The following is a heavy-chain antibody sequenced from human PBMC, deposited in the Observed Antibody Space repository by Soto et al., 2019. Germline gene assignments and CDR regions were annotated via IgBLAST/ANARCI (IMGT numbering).Heavy chain of an antibody. CDR3: VRASRLSSYYYYYMDV. CDR1: GGSISSGGYY. CDR2: IYYSGST. V-gene: IGHV4-31*03. D-gene: IGHD2-2*01. Sequence: PSETLSLTCTVSGGSISSGGYYWSWIRQHPGKGLEWIGYIYYSGSTYYNPSLKSRVTISVDTSKNQFSLKLSSVTAADTAVYYCVRASRLSSYYYYYMDVWGKGTTVTVSS. J-gene: IGHJ6*03.